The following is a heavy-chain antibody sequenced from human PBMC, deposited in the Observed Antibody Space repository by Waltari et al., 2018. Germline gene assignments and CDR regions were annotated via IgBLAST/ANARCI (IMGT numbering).Heavy chain of an antibody. CDR3: AREQFYNSGIQGSAFDY. J-gene: IGHJ4*02. V-gene: IGHV3-48*03. CDR2: IGRSGDIM. Sequence: EVQLVESGGGLIQPGGSLRLSCAASGFTFSSYEVNCVRQAPGKGLEWVSYIGRSGDIMFFADSVRGRFTISRDNAKNSLYLQMNSLRVEDTAVYYCAREQFYNSGIQGSAFDYWGQGTLVTVSS. D-gene: IGHD3-10*01. CDR1: GFTFSSYE.